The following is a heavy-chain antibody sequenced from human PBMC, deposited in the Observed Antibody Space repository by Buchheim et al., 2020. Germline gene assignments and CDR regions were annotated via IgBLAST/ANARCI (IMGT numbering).Heavy chain of an antibody. J-gene: IGHJ6*02. CDR3: ARGPYIVATILYYYYGMDV. CDR2: MNPNSGNT. CDR1: GYTFTSYD. D-gene: IGHD5-12*01. V-gene: IGHV1-8*01. Sequence: QVQLVQSGAEVKKPGASVKVSCKASGYTFTSYDINWVRQATGQGLEWMGWMNPNSGNTGYAQKFQGRVTMTRNTSISTAYMELSSLRSEDTAVYYCARGPYIVATILYYYYGMDVWGQGTT.